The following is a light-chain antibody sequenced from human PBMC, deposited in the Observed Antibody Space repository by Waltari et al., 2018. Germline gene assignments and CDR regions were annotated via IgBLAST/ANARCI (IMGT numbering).Light chain of an antibody. V-gene: IGLV2-14*01. CDR3: TSYTSTNTLV. Sequence: QSALTQPASVSWSPGQSITISCTGTSSDVGRYNFVCWYQQHPGEAPKLLFYAVTNRASGISHRFSASKSGNTASLTISGLQAEDEADYYCTSYTSTNTLVIGTGTTVIVL. J-gene: IGLJ1*01. CDR2: AVT. CDR1: SSDVGRYNF.